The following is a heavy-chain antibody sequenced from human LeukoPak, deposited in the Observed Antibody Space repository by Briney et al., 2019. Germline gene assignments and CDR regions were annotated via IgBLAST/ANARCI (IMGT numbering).Heavy chain of an antibody. CDR3: ARVPGSGWPYFDY. Sequence: LSLTCTVSGGSISSGGYYWSWIRQPPGKGLEWIGYICHSGSTYYNPSLKSQVTISVDRSKNQFSLKLSSVTAADTAVYYCARVPGSGWPYFDYWGQGTLVTVSS. D-gene: IGHD6-19*01. CDR2: ICHSGST. V-gene: IGHV4-30-2*01. J-gene: IGHJ4*02. CDR1: GGSISSGGYY.